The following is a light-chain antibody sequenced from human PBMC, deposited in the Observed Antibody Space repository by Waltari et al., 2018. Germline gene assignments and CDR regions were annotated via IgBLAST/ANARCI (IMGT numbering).Light chain of an antibody. CDR2: DAS. J-gene: IGKJ4*01. CDR1: QSVSSH. V-gene: IGKV3-11*01. CDR3: QQRSNWPPLT. Sequence: EIVLTQSPATLSLSPGERATLSCRASQSVSSHLAWYQQKPGQAPRLLIYDASNRATGIPARFSGSGSGTDFTLTISSLEPEDFVVYYCQQRSNWPPLTFGGGTKVEIK.